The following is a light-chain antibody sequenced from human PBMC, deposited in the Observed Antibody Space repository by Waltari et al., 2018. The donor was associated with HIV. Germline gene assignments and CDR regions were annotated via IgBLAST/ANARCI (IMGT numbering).Light chain of an antibody. CDR2: KDR. J-gene: IGLJ2*01. V-gene: IGLV3-25*03. CDR1: ALPNQY. CDR3: QSADSSGSYVV. Sequence: SYELTQPPSVSVSPGPTARIPCSGDALPNQYASFYQLKPGQAPVQGIYKDRERPSGIPERFSASSSGTTVTLTISGVQAEDEADYFCQSADSSGSYVVFGGGTKLTVL.